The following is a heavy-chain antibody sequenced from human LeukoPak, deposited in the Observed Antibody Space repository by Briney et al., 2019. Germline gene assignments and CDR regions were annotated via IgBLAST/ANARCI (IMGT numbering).Heavy chain of an antibody. Sequence: SETLSLTCIVSGGSISGYYWSWIRQPAGKGLEWIGRIYSSGTTNYNPSLKNRVTMSVDTSKNQLSLKLSSVTAADTAVYYCARRNWNYWYFDLWGRGTLVTVSS. CDR1: GGSISGYY. CDR2: IYSSGTT. CDR3: ARRNWNYWYFDL. J-gene: IGHJ2*01. V-gene: IGHV4-4*07. D-gene: IGHD1-20*01.